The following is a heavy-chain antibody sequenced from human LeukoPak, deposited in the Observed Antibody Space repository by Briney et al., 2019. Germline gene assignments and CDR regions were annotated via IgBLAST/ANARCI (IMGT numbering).Heavy chain of an antibody. CDR1: GFTFSSYG. Sequence: GGSLRLSCAASGFTFSSYGMHWVRQAPGKGLEWVAVISYDGSNKYYADSVKGRFTISRDNSKNTLYLQMNSLRAEDTAVYYCASLVSDAFDIWGQGTMVTVSS. CDR3: ASLVSDAFDI. CDR2: ISYDGSNK. D-gene: IGHD1-26*01. J-gene: IGHJ3*02. V-gene: IGHV3-30*03.